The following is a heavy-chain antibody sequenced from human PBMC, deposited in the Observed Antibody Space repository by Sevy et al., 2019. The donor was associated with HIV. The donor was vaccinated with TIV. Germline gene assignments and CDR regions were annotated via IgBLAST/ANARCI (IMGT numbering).Heavy chain of an antibody. Sequence: GGSLRLSCAASGFGFNIYTMHWVRQAPGKGLEWVASISSVGTFIYYADSVKGRFTISRDDARDSLYVQMNSLRAEDTAIYYCARDLLAVTGTVYFDLWGQGALATVSS. V-gene: IGHV3-21*01. CDR3: ARDLLAVTGTVYFDL. J-gene: IGHJ4*02. CDR1: GFGFNIYT. D-gene: IGHD6-19*01. CDR2: ISSVGTFI.